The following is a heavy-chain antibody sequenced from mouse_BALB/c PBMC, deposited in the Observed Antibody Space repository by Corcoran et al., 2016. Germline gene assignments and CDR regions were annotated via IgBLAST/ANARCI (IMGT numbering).Heavy chain of an antibody. D-gene: IGHD2-1*01. V-gene: IGHV1S136*01. Sequence: EVQLQQSGPELVKPGASVKMSCKASGYTFTSYVIHWVKQKPGQGLEWIGYIYPYNDGTKYNEKFKGKATLTSDKSSSAAYMEFSNRTSEDSAVYYCAREVPGGNPFDYWGQGTTLTVSS. CDR2: IYPYNDGT. CDR1: GYTFTSYV. J-gene: IGHJ2*01. CDR3: AREVPGGNPFDY.